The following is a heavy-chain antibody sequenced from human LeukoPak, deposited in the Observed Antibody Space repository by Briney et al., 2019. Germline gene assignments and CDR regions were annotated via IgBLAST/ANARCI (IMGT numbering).Heavy chain of an antibody. D-gene: IGHD6-19*01. V-gene: IGHV3-21*04. J-gene: IGHJ4*02. CDR1: GVTFGTYS. CDR2: ISSSSGYI. Sequence: GGSLRLSCAASGVTFGTYSMNWVRQAPGQGLEWVSSISSSSGYIYYADSVKGRFTISRDNAKNSLYLQMNSLRAEDTAVYYCAKKRVAVAGTHYFDYWGQGTLVTVSS. CDR3: AKKRVAVAGTHYFDY.